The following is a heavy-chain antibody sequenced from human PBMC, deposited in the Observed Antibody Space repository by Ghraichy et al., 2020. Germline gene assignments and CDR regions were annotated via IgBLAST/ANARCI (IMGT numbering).Heavy chain of an antibody. Sequence: SETLSLTCAVYGGSFSGYYWSWIRQPPGKGLEWIGEINHSGSTNYNPSLKSRVTISVDTSKNQFSLKLSSVTAADTAVYYCARVLSRYSSSWYPDYWGQGTLVTVSS. V-gene: IGHV4-34*01. CDR3: ARVLSRYSSSWYPDY. J-gene: IGHJ4*02. CDR2: INHSGST. CDR1: GGSFSGYY. D-gene: IGHD6-13*01.